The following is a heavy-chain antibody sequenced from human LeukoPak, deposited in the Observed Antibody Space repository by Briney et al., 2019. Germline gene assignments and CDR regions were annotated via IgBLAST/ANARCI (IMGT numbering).Heavy chain of an antibody. CDR2: IKSKTDGGTT. CDR1: GFSFSNAW. Sequence: GGSLRLSCAASGFSFSNAWMSWVRRAPGKGLEWVGRIKSKTDGGTTDYAAPVKGRFTISRDDSKNTLYLQMNSLKTEDTAVYYCTTAVTFGGVIVIPHDYWGQGTLVTVSS. V-gene: IGHV3-15*01. J-gene: IGHJ4*02. D-gene: IGHD3-16*02. CDR3: TTAVTFGGVIVIPHDY.